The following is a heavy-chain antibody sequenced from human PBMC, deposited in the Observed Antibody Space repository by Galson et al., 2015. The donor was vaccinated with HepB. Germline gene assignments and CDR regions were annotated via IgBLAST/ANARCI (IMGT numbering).Heavy chain of an antibody. CDR2: ISAYNGNT. D-gene: IGHD6-13*01. V-gene: IGHV1-18*01. CDR3: ARSEPELYSSSWYY. J-gene: IGHJ4*02. Sequence: SVKVSCKASGYTFPSYGLTWVEQAPGQGLEWMGWISAYNGNTNYAQKLQGRVTMTTDTSTSTAYMELRSLRSDDTAVYYCARSEPELYSSSWYYWGQGTLVTVSS. CDR1: GYTFPSYG.